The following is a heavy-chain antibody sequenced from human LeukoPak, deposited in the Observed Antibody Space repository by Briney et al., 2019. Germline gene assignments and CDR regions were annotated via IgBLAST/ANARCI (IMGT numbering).Heavy chain of an antibody. CDR2: IYPGDSDT. CDR3: ARPGVAAAGTDY. V-gene: IGHV5-51*01. CDR1: GYRLTRYW. J-gene: IGHJ4*02. Sequence: GASLKISFQGSGYRLTRYWIGWVRQLPGKRLEWMGIIYPGDSDTRYSPSFQGQVTISADKSISTAYLQWSSLKASDTAMYYCARPGVAAAGTDYWGQGTLVTVSS. D-gene: IGHD6-13*01.